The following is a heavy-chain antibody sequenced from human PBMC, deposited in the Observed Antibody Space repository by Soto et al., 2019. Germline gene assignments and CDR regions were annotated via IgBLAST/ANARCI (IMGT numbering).Heavy chain of an antibody. J-gene: IGHJ1*01. CDR2: IDWNDDK. CDR1: GFSLSTDGMC. CDR3: ARVWWFGEKEYFQN. V-gene: IGHV2-70*11. D-gene: IGHD2-21*01. Sequence: SGPTLVNPTQTLTLACTISGFSLSTDGMCVSWIRQPPGKALEWLARIDWNDDKYYSTSLKTRLTISKDTSKNQAVLTMTKLDPADTATYYCARVWWFGEKEYFQNWDQGTLVTVSS.